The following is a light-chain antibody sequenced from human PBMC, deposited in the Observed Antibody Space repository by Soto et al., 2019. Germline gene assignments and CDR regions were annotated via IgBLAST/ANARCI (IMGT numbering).Light chain of an antibody. CDR3: SSYTSSSTLV. Sequence: QSVLTQPASVSGSPGQSITISCPETSSDVGGYNYVSWYQQHPGKAPKLMISEPSTRPPGLSNRCSAAKSGNTPPRTIFRVQAEDEADYYCSSYTSSSTLVFGTGTKVTVL. CDR2: EPS. J-gene: IGLJ1*01. CDR1: SSDVGGYNY. V-gene: IGLV2-14*01.